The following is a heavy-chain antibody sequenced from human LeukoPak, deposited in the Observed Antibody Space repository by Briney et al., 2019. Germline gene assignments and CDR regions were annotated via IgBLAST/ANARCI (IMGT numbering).Heavy chain of an antibody. CDR2: ISAYNGNT. Sequence: ASVKVSCKASGYTFTSYGISWVRQAPGQGLEWMGWISAYNGNTNYAQKLQGRVTMTRNTSISTAYMELSSLRSEDTAVYYCARGFWVTNNDYWGQGTLVTVSS. D-gene: IGHD1/OR15-1a*01. V-gene: IGHV1-18*01. CDR1: GYTFTSYG. J-gene: IGHJ4*02. CDR3: ARGFWVTNNDY.